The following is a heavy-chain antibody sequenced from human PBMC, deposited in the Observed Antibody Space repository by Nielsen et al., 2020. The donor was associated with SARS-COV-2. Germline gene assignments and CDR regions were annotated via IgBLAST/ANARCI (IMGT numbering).Heavy chain of an antibody. Sequence: ASVTVSCKAVGYTFSNYYLHWVRQAPGQGLEWMGRINPYSGGTNYAQKFQGTVTMTRDASISTVYMELSSDDTAVYYCARARATIFGLVMSYGMDVWGQGTTVAVSS. CDR1: GYTFSNYY. V-gene: IGHV1-2*06. CDR3: ARARATIFGLVMSYGMDV. D-gene: IGHD3/OR15-3a*01. J-gene: IGHJ6*02. CDR2: INPYSGGT.